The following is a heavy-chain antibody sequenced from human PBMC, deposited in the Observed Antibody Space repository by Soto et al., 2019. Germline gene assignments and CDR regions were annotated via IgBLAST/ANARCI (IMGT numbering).Heavy chain of an antibody. CDR3: AKDRDDYRNYVFDY. J-gene: IGHJ4*02. V-gene: IGHV3-23*01. D-gene: IGHD4-4*01. Sequence: EVQLLESGGGLVQPGGSLRLSCAASGFTFTNYAMTWVRQAPGKGLEWVSISSGSGSGGSTKYADSVKGRFTISRDNSKNTLYLRMNRLRVEDTDVYYCAKDRDDYRNYVFDYWGQGTLVTVSS. CDR1: GFTFTNYA. CDR2: SSGSGSGGST.